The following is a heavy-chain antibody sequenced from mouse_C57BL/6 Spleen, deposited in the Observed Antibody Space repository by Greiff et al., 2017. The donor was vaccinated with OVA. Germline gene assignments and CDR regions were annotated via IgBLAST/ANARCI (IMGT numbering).Heavy chain of an antibody. V-gene: IGHV1-5*01. Sequence: VQLQQSGTVLARPGASVKMSCKTSGYTFTSYWMHWVKQRPGQGLEWIGAIYPGNSDTSYNQKFKGKAKLTAVTSASTAYMELSSLTNEDSAAYYCTRNYGSSPAWFAYWGQGTLVTVSA. CDR2: IYPGNSDT. CDR1: GYTFTSYW. CDR3: TRNYGSSPAWFAY. J-gene: IGHJ3*01. D-gene: IGHD1-1*01.